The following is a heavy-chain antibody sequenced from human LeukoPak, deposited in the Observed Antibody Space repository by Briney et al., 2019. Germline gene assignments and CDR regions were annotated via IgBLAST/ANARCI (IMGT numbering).Heavy chain of an antibody. CDR3: ARDLDSSSCLDY. V-gene: IGHV3-30-3*01. D-gene: IGHD6-13*01. Sequence: GGSLRLSCAASGFTFSSYAMHWVRQAPGKGLEWVAVISYDGSNKYYADSVKGRFTISRDNSKNTLYLQMNSLRAEDTAVYYCARDLDSSSCLDYWGQGTLVTVSP. CDR1: GFTFSSYA. J-gene: IGHJ4*02. CDR2: ISYDGSNK.